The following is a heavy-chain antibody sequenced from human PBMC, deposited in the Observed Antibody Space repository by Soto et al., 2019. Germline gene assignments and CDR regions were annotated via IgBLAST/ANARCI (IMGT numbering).Heavy chain of an antibody. V-gene: IGHV3-23*01. J-gene: IGHJ4*02. CDR2: MSSDGGTT. D-gene: IGHD3-10*01. CDR1: GFTFSNYA. CDR3: AKDWFYYGSGSYLVFDY. Sequence: GGSLRLSCEASGFTFSNYAMSWVRQAPGKGLEWVSAMSSDGGTTYCAESVKGRFTISRDYSKNTLYLQMSGLRAEDTAVYYCAKDWFYYGSGSYLVFDYWGQGTLVTVSS.